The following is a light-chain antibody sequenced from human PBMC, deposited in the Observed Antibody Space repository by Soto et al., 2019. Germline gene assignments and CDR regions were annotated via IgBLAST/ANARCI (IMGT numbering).Light chain of an antibody. V-gene: IGLV2-14*01. J-gene: IGLJ2*01. CDR1: SSDVGGYNY. Sequence: QSVLSHPASVSWSPGHSITISCTGTSSDVGGYNYVSWYQQHPGKAPKLMIYEVSNRPSGVSNRFSGSKSGNTASLTISGLQAEEEADYYCSSYTSSSTLFGGGTKVTVL. CDR3: SSYTSSSTL. CDR2: EVS.